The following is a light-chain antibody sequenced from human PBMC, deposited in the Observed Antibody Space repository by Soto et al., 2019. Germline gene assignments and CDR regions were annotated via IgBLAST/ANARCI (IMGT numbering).Light chain of an antibody. V-gene: IGKV3-11*01. J-gene: IGKJ5*01. Sequence: EIVLTQSPATLSLSPGERATLSCRASQSIRIYLAWYQQKPGRAPRLLIHDASNRATGVPARFSGSGSGTDFTLTISSLEPEDFAVYYCQQRFGWPPITFGQGTRLEI. CDR1: QSIRIY. CDR2: DAS. CDR3: QQRFGWPPIT.